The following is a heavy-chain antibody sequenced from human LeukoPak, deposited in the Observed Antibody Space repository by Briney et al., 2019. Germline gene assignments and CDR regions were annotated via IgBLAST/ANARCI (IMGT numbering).Heavy chain of an antibody. D-gene: IGHD3-3*01. J-gene: IGHJ4*02. CDR2: ISGSGGSA. Sequence: GGSLRLSCAASGFTFSSYAMSWVRQAPGKGLERVSAISGSGGSAYYADSVKGRFTISRDNSKNTLYLQMNSLRAEDTAVYYCAKDLRITIFGVVKLGPKGTVFDYWGQGTLVTVSS. CDR1: GFTFSSYA. V-gene: IGHV3-23*01. CDR3: AKDLRITIFGVVKLGPKGTVFDY.